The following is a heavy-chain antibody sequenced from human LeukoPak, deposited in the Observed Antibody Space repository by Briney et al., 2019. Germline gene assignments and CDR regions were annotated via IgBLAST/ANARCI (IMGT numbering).Heavy chain of an antibody. J-gene: IGHJ6*02. V-gene: IGHV3-30-3*01. D-gene: IGHD2-15*01. CDR2: ISYDGSNK. CDR1: GFTFSNYA. CDR3: ARMSPPYCSGGSCYSGDYYYYGMDV. Sequence: GGSLTLSCAASGFTFSNYAMHRVRQAPGKGLEWVAVISYDGSNKYYADSVKGRFTISRDNSKNTLYLQMNSLRAEDTAVYYCARMSPPYCSGGSCYSGDYYYYGMDVWGQGTTVTDSS.